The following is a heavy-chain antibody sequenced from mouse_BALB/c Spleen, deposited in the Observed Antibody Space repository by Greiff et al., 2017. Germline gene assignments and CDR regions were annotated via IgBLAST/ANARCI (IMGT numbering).Heavy chain of an antibody. V-gene: IGHV1-54*01. Sequence: QVQLQQSGAELVRPGTSVKVSCKASGYAFTNYLIEWVKQRTGQGLEWIGVINPGSGGTNYNEKFKGKATLTADKSSSTAYMQLSSLTSDDSAVYFCGRCLYGYFDYWGQGTTLTVSS. J-gene: IGHJ2*01. CDR1: GYAFTNYL. CDR3: GRCLYGYFDY. CDR2: INPGSGGT. D-gene: IGHD6-5*01.